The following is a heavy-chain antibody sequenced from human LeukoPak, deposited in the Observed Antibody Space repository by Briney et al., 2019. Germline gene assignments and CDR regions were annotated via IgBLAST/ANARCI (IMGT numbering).Heavy chain of an antibody. CDR3: ARSEYKAVAGPGFDY. J-gene: IGHJ4*02. D-gene: IGHD6-19*01. CDR1: GVSLSSYY. Sequence: AAETLSLTCSVSGVSLSSYYRSWIRQPPGKGLEGIGEIIYVGSTTYTPSLNSRVTTSVATTTNQFSLQLSSVTAADTAVYYCARSEYKAVAGPGFDYWGQGTLVTVSS. CDR2: IIYVGST. V-gene: IGHV4-59*12.